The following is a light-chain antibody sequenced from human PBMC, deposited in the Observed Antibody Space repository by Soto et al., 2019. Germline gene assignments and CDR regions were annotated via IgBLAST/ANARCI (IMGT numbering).Light chain of an antibody. J-gene: IGLJ2*01. Sequence: QSVLTQPPSASGSPGQSVSISCTGTSSDVGGYNYVSWYKQHPGKAPKLMIFEVSKRPSGVPDRFSGSKSGNTASLTVSGLQAEDEADYYCSSYAGSNVVFGGGTKLTVL. CDR2: EVS. V-gene: IGLV2-8*01. CDR1: SSDVGGYNY. CDR3: SSYAGSNVV.